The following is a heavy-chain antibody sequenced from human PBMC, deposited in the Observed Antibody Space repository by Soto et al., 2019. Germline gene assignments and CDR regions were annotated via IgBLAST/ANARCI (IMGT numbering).Heavy chain of an antibody. D-gene: IGHD2-8*01. CDR2: TYYSSKLFN. J-gene: IGHJ5*01. V-gene: IGHV6-1*01. CDR3: SRLIGNSSLDS. Sequence: TLSLTCAISGDSVSTNSATWDWIRQSPSRVLECLVRTYYSSKLFNXXXVSVKGRXXINPYTSNNQXSLQLXSLTPDDKAVYYCSRLIGNSSLDSWGQGTLVTVSX. CDR1: GDSVSTNSAT.